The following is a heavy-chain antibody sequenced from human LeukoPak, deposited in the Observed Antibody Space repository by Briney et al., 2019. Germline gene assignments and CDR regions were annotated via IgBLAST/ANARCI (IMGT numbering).Heavy chain of an antibody. CDR1: GGSISSSSYY. Sequence: PSETLSLTCTVSGGSISSSSYYWGWIRQPPGKGLEWIGSIYYSGSTYYSPSLKSRVTISVYTCKNQFSLMLSSVTAADTAVYYCAGDQGSSNWYIGYLQHWGQGTLVTVSS. J-gene: IGHJ1*01. V-gene: IGHV4-39*07. CDR3: AGDQGSSNWYIGYLQH. CDR2: IYYSGST. D-gene: IGHD6-13*01.